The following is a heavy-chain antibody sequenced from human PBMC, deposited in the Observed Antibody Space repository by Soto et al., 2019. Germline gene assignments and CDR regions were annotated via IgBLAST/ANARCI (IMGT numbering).Heavy chain of an antibody. V-gene: IGHV4-39*01. CDR2: IYYSGST. J-gene: IGHJ4*02. Sequence: SETLSLTCTVTGDSISSRSYYWCWMGQPPGKGLEWIGSIYYSGSTYNNPSLRSRLSMSIDTSKDQFSLKLKSVTAADTALYFCARQRTSVVPQAYFDVWGPGSLVTVSS. D-gene: IGHD2-21*01. CDR1: GDSISSRSYY. CDR3: ARQRTSVVPQAYFDV.